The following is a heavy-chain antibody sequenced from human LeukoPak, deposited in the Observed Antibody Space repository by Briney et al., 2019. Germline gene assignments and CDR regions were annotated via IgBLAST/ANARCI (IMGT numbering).Heavy chain of an antibody. CDR1: GFTVSSNY. V-gene: IGHV3-53*01. Sequence: GGTLRLSCAASGFTVSSNYMSWVRQAPGKGLEWVSVIYSGGSTYYADSVKGRFTISRDNSKNTLYLQMNSLRAEDTAVYYCARDYGPGVRTFDPWGQGTLVTVSS. J-gene: IGHJ5*02. D-gene: IGHD1-1*01. CDR2: IYSGGST. CDR3: ARDYGPGVRTFDP.